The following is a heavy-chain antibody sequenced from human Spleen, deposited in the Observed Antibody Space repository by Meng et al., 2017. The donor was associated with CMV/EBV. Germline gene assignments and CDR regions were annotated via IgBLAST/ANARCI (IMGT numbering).Heavy chain of an antibody. CDR1: GYSFTSYW. D-gene: IGHD2-2*01. CDR2: IYPGDSDT. V-gene: IGHV5-51*01. CDR3: ASSYCSSTSCYLLY. Sequence: SGYSFTSYWIGWVSQMPGKGLEWMGIIYPGDSDTRYNPSFQGQVTISADKSISTAYLQWSSLKASDTAMYYCASSYCSSTSCYLLYWGQGTLVTVSS. J-gene: IGHJ4*02.